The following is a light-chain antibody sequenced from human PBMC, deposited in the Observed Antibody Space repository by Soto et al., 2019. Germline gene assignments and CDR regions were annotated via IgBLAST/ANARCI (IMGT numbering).Light chain of an antibody. Sequence: QSVLTQPASVAGSPRQASSISCTGGSSDFGGYNYVSWYLQHAGKGPQVLIYEVSNRPSGVSNRFSGSKSGYTAFLTISGLQADDEADYYCSSYTSSHTWVFGGGTKVTV. CDR2: EVS. CDR1: SSDFGGYNY. J-gene: IGLJ2*01. V-gene: IGLV2-14*01. CDR3: SSYTSSHTWV.